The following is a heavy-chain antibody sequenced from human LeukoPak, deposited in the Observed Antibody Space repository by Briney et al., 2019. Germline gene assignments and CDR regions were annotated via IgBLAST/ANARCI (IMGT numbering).Heavy chain of an antibody. J-gene: IGHJ5*02. D-gene: IGHD3-16*02. V-gene: IGHV1-8*03. Sequence: RASVKVSCKASGYTFTSYDINWVRQATGQGLEWMGWMNPNSGNTGYAQKFQGRVTITRNTSISTAYMELSSLRSEDTAVYYCAREFNDYVWGSYPYGWFDPWGQGILVTVSS. CDR1: GYTFTSYD. CDR2: MNPNSGNT. CDR3: AREFNDYVWGSYPYGWFDP.